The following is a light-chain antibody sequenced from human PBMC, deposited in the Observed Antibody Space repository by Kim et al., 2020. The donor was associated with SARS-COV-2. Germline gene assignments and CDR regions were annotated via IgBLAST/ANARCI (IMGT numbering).Light chain of an antibody. Sequence: DIVMTQSPDSLSVSLGERATINCKSSQSVLYSSNNKNYLAWYQQKPGQPPKLLIYWASTRESGVPDRFSGSGSGTDFTLTISSLQAEDVAVFYGQQYYSAPYTFGQGTKLEI. CDR3: QQYYSAPYT. CDR1: QSVLYSSNNKNY. J-gene: IGKJ2*01. CDR2: WAS. V-gene: IGKV4-1*01.